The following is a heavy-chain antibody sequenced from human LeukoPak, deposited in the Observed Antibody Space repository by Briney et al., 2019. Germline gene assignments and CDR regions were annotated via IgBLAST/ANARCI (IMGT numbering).Heavy chain of an antibody. D-gene: IGHD3-3*01. CDR1: GGSISSYY. CDR3: ARDSPAVAPEWFLATFDY. Sequence: SETLSLTCTVSGGSISSYYWSWVRQPAGKGLEWIGRIYTSGSTNYNPSLKSRVTMSVDTSKNQFSLKLSSVTAEDTTVYYCARDSPAVAPEWFLATFDYWGQGTLVTVSS. J-gene: IGHJ4*02. CDR2: IYTSGST. V-gene: IGHV4-4*07.